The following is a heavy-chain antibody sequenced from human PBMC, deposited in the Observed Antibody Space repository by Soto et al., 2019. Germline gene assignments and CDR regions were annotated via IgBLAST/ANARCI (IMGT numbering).Heavy chain of an antibody. D-gene: IGHD3-3*01. CDR3: SGDNDCMTIDYYNTFDI. CDR1: GFTFSTYL. J-gene: IGHJ3*02. V-gene: IGHV3-30*04. Sequence: QVRLVESGGGVVQPGRSLRLSCTASGFTFSTYLMHWVRQAPGKGLEWVAIISYDGKNKDYADSVKGRFTVSRDNSKNTMYLQMDSMIPEETAVYYCSGDNDCMTIDYYNTFDIWGQGTLVTVSS. CDR2: ISYDGKNK.